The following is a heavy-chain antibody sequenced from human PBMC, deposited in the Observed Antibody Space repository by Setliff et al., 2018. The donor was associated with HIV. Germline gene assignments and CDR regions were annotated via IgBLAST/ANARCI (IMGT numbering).Heavy chain of an antibody. V-gene: IGHV3-48*01. CDR2: IALGSTTI. CDR1: GFIFSNSI. D-gene: IGHD6-19*01. CDR3: ATTSHAYSSGWGPDY. J-gene: IGHJ4*02. Sequence: GGSLRLSCAGSGFIFSNSILTWVRQAPGKGLEWVSYIALGSTTIYYGDSVRGRFTISRDDARNMVFLQMNSLRAEDTAVYYCATTSHAYSSGWGPDYWGQGTLVTVSS.